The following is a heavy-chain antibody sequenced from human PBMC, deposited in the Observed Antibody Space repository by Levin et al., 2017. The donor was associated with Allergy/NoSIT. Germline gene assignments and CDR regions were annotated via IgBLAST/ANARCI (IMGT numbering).Heavy chain of an antibody. D-gene: IGHD2-2*01. J-gene: IGHJ6*02. CDR2: MNPNSGNT. CDR1: GYTFTSYD. Sequence: GESLKISCKASGYTFTSYDINWVRQATGQGLEWMGWMNPNSGNTGYAQKFQGRVTMTRNTSISTAYMELSSLRSEDTAVYYCARVVVVPAARDYYYYGMDVWGQGTTVTVSS. CDR3: ARVVVVPAARDYYYYGMDV. V-gene: IGHV1-8*01.